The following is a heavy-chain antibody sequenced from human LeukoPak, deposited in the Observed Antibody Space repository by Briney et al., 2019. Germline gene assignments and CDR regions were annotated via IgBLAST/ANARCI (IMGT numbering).Heavy chain of an antibody. D-gene: IGHD5-12*01. V-gene: IGHV3-21*01. Sequence: GGSLRLSCAASGFTFSSYSMNWVRQAPGKGLEWVSSISSSSSYIYYADSVKGRFTISRDNAKNSLYLQMNSLRAEDTAVYYCASCADIVASFDYWGQGTLVTVSS. J-gene: IGHJ4*02. CDR1: GFTFSSYS. CDR2: ISSSSSYI. CDR3: ASCADIVASFDY.